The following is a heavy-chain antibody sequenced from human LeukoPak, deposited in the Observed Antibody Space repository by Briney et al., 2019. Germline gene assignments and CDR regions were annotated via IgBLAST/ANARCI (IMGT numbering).Heavy chain of an antibody. Sequence: SETLPLTCTVSGGSISSYYWSWIRQPAGKGLEWIGRIYTSGSTNYNPSLKSRVTMSVDTSKNQFSLKLNSVPAADTAVYYCARGRSSGYSYAFDIWGQGTLVTVSS. V-gene: IGHV4-4*07. D-gene: IGHD3-22*01. CDR2: IYTSGST. CDR3: ARGRSSGYSYAFDI. J-gene: IGHJ3*02. CDR1: GGSISSYY.